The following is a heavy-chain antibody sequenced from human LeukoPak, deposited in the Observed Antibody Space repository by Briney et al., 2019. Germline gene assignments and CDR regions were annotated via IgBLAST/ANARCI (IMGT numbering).Heavy chain of an antibody. CDR1: GFTFSSYW. CDR3: AQEGPGMAVARPFDY. D-gene: IGHD6-19*01. V-gene: IGHV3-74*01. CDR2: INSDGSST. J-gene: IGHJ4*02. Sequence: GGSLRLSCAASGFTFSSYWMHWVRQVPGKGLVWVSRINSDGSSTSYADSVKGRFTISRDNAKNTLYLQMNSLRAEDTAVYYCAQEGPGMAVARPFDYWGPGTLVTVSS.